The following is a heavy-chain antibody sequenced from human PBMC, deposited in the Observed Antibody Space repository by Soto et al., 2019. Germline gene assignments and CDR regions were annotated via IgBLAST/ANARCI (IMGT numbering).Heavy chain of an antibody. J-gene: IGHJ5*02. Sequence: QVQLVQSGAELKKPGSSVKVSCKASGGTFSNYAITWLRQAPGQGLEWLGRIIPIFGTTDYAQKFQGRVSITEDESTTTAYMELSSLRSDDTAVYYCAKDGGREGYFGNWFDPWGQGTLVTVSS. D-gene: IGHD2-15*01. V-gene: IGHV1-69*15. CDR2: IIPIFGTT. CDR1: GGTFSNYA. CDR3: AKDGGREGYFGNWFDP.